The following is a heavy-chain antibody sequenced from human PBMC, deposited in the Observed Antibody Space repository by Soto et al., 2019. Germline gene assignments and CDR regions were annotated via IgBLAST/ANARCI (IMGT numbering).Heavy chain of an antibody. D-gene: IGHD3-3*01. J-gene: IGHJ6*04. CDR3: AKRRKVLRFLELSSGMQV. Sequence: GGSLRLSCAASGFTFSSYGIHWVRQAPGKGLEWVAFISDDGNNKYYADSVKGRFTISRDNFRNTLYLQMNSLRGEDTAVYYCAKRRKVLRFLELSSGMQVWGAGTPVTVYS. V-gene: IGHV3-30*18. CDR2: ISDDGNNK. CDR1: GFTFSSYG.